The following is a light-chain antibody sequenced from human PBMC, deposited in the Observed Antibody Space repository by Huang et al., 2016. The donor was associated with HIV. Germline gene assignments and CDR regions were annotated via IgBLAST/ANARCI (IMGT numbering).Light chain of an antibody. CDR2: ETS. V-gene: IGKV3D-20*02. Sequence: VLTQSPVSVSLSLGDRLTVSCRASQSVDTSYLALYQHKPGQSPRHLVYETSTRASGIPSRFSGSGSGREFSLTISRLEPEDFGVYYCHQYAKSMATFGQGTKVDI. CDR3: HQYAKSMAT. J-gene: IGKJ1*01. CDR1: QSVDTSY.